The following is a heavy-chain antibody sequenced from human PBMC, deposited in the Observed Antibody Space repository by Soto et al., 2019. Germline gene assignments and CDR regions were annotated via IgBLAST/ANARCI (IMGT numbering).Heavy chain of an antibody. Sequence: PVGSLRLSCASSVFTFSSYSMSCVRHSPGKGLEWVSGFRSGGDDGTTHYADSVKGRFTISRDNSIKTLYLQMNSLRTEDTAVYYCAHPRGYGVFDAYDILGRGAMVNVSS. V-gene: IGHV3-23*01. D-gene: IGHD4-17*01. CDR1: VFTFSSYS. J-gene: IGHJ3*02. CDR3: AHPRGYGVFDAYDI. CDR2: FRSGGDDGTT.